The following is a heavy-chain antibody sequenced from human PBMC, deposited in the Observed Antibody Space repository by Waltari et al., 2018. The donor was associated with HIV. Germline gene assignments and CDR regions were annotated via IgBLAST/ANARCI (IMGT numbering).Heavy chain of an antibody. Sequence: EVQLVESGGTLVQPGGSLRLACTASGFEFGTYSFNWVRQPRGKGLELIADISSRCDTVYYADSVKGRFTTSRDNAKNSLYLQRNSLRLEDTAMYYCASPAQAEGYWGQGTLVTVSS. CDR2: ISSRCDTV. D-gene: IGHD6-19*01. CDR3: ASPAQAEGY. CDR1: GFEFGTYS. J-gene: IGHJ4*02. V-gene: IGHV3-48*01.